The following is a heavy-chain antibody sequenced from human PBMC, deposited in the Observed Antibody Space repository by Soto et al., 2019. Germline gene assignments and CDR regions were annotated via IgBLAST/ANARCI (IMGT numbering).Heavy chain of an antibody. Sequence: LRLSCAASGFTFSSYGMHWVRQAPGKGLEWVAVIWYDGTSTYYADSVKGRFTISRDNSKNTLYLQMNSLRAEDTAVYYCARADYDSSGYVDYWGQGTLVTVSS. V-gene: IGHV3-33*01. CDR1: GFTFSSYG. D-gene: IGHD3-22*01. CDR3: ARADYDSSGYVDY. J-gene: IGHJ4*02. CDR2: IWYDGTST.